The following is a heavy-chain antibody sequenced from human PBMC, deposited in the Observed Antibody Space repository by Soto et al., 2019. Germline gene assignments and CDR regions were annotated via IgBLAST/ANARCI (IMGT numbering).Heavy chain of an antibody. D-gene: IGHD2-2*01. CDR1: GYSFTSYW. J-gene: IGHJ4*02. CDR3: SRPLGYCSSTKSSPIDY. V-gene: IGHV5-51*01. CDR2: IYPGDSDT. Sequence: ESLKISCKGSGYSFTSYWIGWVRQMPGKGLEWMGIIYPGDSDTRYSPSFQGQVTISADKSISTAYLQWSSLKASDTAMYYCSRPLGYCSSTKSSPIDYCGQRSLVTDSS.